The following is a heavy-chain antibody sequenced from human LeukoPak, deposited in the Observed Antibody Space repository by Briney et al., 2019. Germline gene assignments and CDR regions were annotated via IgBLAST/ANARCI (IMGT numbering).Heavy chain of an antibody. Sequence: ASVKVSCKVSGYTLTELSMHWVRQAPGKWLEWMGGFDPEDGETIYAQKFQGRVTMTEDTSTDTAYMELSSLRSEDTAVYYCATGDYGSGSFGFDYWGQGTLVTVSS. CDR1: GYTLTELS. CDR3: ATGDYGSGSFGFDY. J-gene: IGHJ4*02. D-gene: IGHD3-10*01. V-gene: IGHV1-24*01. CDR2: FDPEDGET.